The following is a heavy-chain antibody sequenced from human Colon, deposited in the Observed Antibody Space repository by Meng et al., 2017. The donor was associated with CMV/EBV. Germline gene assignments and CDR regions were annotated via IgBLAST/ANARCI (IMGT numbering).Heavy chain of an antibody. V-gene: IGHV4-4*01. Sequence: TCAGSGLSVINNYWWNWVRQAPRKGLGWIGGVSRDGRANSNPSLKSRLSMSVDKSKNQFSLDLRSVTAADTASYFCASSSGWWRIDYWGHGTLVTVSS. D-gene: IGHD6-19*01. J-gene: IGHJ4*01. CDR3: ASSSGWWRIDY. CDR1: GLSVINNYW. CDR2: VSRDGRA.